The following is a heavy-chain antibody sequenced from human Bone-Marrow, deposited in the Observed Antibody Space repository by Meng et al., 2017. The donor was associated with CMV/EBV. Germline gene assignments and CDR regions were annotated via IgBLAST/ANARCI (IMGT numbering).Heavy chain of an antibody. CDR2: ISGSGGST. J-gene: IGHJ6*02. CDR3: ANEIIVGYSSPGLGMDV. CDR1: GFTFSSYA. Sequence: GESLKISCAASGFTFSSYAMSWVRQAPGKGLEWVSAISGSGGSTYYADSVKGRFTISRDNSKNTLYLQMNSLRAEDTAVYYCANEIIVGYSSPGLGMDVWGQGTTVTVSS. D-gene: IGHD6-13*01. V-gene: IGHV3-23*01.